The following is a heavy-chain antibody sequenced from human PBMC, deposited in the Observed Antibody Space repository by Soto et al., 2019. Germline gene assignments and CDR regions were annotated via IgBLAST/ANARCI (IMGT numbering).Heavy chain of an antibody. J-gene: IGHJ6*02. Sequence: NPSETLSLTCTVYGDSITNNHWWSWVRQPPGKGPELIGEIYHTGIANYNPSLESRVAFSVDKSKNQFSLSLTSVTAADTAVYYRVSKLGPYYYGLDVWGQGTTVTAP. CDR3: VSKLGPYYYGLDV. D-gene: IGHD3-16*01. V-gene: IGHV4-4*02. CDR2: IYHTGIA. CDR1: GDSITNNHW.